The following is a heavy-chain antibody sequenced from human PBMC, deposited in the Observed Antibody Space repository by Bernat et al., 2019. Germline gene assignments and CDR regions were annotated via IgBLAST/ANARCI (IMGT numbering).Heavy chain of an antibody. CDR1: GFTFSNYW. CDR2: IKEDGSEK. Sequence: EVQLVESGGGLVQPGGSLRLSCAASGFTFSNYWMSWLRQAPGKGLDWVANIKEDGSEKYYVDSGKGRLTISRDNAKNALYLQMNSLRAEDTAVYYCARGGYCRSTSCYVGYFDYWGQGTLVPVSS. CDR3: ARGGYCRSTSCYVGYFDY. D-gene: IGHD2-2*01. J-gene: IGHJ4*02. V-gene: IGHV3-7*04.